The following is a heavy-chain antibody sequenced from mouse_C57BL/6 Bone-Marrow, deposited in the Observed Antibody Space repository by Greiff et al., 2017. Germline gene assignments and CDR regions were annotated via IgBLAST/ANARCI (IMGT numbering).Heavy chain of an antibody. CDR1: GFTFSSYA. J-gene: IGHJ2*01. Sequence: EVHLVESGGGLVKPGGSLKLSCAASGFTFSSYAMSWVRQTPEKRLEWVATISDGGSYTYYPDNVKGRFTISRDNAKNNLYLQMSHLKSEDTAMYYCARTSDYWGQGTTLTVSS. V-gene: IGHV5-4*01. CDR3: ARTSDY. CDR2: ISDGGSYT.